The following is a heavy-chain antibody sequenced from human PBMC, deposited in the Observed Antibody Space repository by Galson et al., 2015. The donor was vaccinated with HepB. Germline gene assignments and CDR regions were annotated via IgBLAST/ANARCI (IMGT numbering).Heavy chain of an antibody. J-gene: IGHJ3*01. V-gene: IGHV3-7*01. CDR3: ARDLEGFNL. Sequence: SLRLSCAASGFYSSAYLMSWVRQAPGKGLEWVANIKQDGGEKYYVDSLKGRFTISRDNAKNSVSLQMTSLRAEDTAVYYCARDLEGFNLWGQGTLVTVSS. D-gene: IGHD1-1*01. CDR1: GFYSSAYL. CDR2: IKQDGGEK.